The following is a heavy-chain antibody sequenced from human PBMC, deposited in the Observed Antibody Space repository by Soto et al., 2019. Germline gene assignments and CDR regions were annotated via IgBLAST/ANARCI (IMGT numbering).Heavy chain of an antibody. Sequence: QVQLVQSGAEVNKPGASVKVSCKASGYSFTHYGITWVRQAPGQGLEWTGWINAYVGETKSAQKYEGRVTVTMDASTNTAHSALRTLRSDDTAVYYSARGDGDTLHYWGQANLVRVSA. CDR1: GYSFTHYG. V-gene: IGHV1-18*01. J-gene: IGHJ4*02. CDR3: ARGDGDTLHY. CDR2: INAYVGET.